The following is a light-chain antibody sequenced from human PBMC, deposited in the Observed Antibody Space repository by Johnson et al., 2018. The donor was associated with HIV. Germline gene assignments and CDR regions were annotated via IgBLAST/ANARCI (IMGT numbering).Light chain of an antibody. J-gene: IGLJ1*01. Sequence: QSVLTQPPSVSAAPGQKVTISCSGSSSNIGNNYVSWYQQLPGTAPKLLIYDNNKRPSGIPDRFSGSKSGTSATLGITGLQTGDEADYYCGTGDSSLSAYVFGTRTKVTVL. V-gene: IGLV1-51*01. CDR1: SSNIGNNY. CDR3: GTGDSSLSAYV. CDR2: DNN.